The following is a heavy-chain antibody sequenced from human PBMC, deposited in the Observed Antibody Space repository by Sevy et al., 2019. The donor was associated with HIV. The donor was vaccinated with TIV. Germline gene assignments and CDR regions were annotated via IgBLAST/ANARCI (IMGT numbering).Heavy chain of an antibody. CDR1: GFIVTSHY. Sequence: GGSLRLSCAASGFIVTSHYMAWVRQAPGKGLEWVSSIYTGGGTYYADSVKGRFTISRDKSKNTLYLQINSLSAEDTARSYCARVPRYDEPYYFDYWGQGALVTVSS. CDR2: IYTGGGT. D-gene: IGHD3-3*01. V-gene: IGHV3-53*01. J-gene: IGHJ4*02. CDR3: ARVPRYDEPYYFDY.